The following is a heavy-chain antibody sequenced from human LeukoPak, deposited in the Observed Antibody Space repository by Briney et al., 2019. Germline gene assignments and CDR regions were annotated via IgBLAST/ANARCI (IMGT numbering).Heavy chain of an antibody. CDR1: GYTLTQLS. V-gene: IGHV1-24*01. CDR2: FDPEDGET. J-gene: IGHJ4*02. D-gene: IGHD3-10*01. CDR3: ATAKRSFGELLYFGY. Sequence: ASVKVSCKVSGYTLTQLSMHWVRQAPGKGLEWMGGFDPEDGETIYAKKFQGRVTMTEDTSTDTAYMELSSLRSEDTAVYYCATAKRSFGELLYFGYWGQGTLVTVSS.